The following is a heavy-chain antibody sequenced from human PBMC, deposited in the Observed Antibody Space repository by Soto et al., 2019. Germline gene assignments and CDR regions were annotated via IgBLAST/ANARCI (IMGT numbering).Heavy chain of an antibody. V-gene: IGHV1-2*02. D-gene: IGHD3-22*01. CDR2: SNPNSSGT. Sequence: ASVKVSCKDSGYSLRGKYIQGVRQTPGQGVEWMGWSNPNSSGTVYAQKFQGRVTMTSDTSLTTVYMQLNRLTSDDSAVYYCARVLIVDGPVNYVMDVLGQGTTVTVSS. CDR1: GYSLRGKY. CDR3: ARVLIVDGPVNYVMDV. J-gene: IGHJ6*02.